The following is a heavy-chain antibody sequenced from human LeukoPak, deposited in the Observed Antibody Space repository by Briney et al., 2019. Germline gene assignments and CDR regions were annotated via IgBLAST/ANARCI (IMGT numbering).Heavy chain of an antibody. Sequence: RGSLRLSCAASGFTVSSNYMSWVHQAPGKGLEWVSTISASGGSTYYADSVKGRFTVSRDNSQNTLYLQMNSLRAEDTAVYYCAKNPIQLNYYYYYMDVWGKGTTVTISS. V-gene: IGHV3-23*01. CDR3: AKNPIQLNYYYYYMDV. J-gene: IGHJ6*03. CDR1: GFTVSSNY. CDR2: ISASGGST. D-gene: IGHD5-18*01.